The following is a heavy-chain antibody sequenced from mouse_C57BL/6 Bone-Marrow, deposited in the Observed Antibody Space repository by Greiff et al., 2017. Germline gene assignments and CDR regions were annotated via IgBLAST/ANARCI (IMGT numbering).Heavy chain of an antibody. CDR3: ARDVYEAY. Sequence: QVQLKESGAELVRPGASVKLSCKASGYNFTSYGISWVKQRTGQGLEWIGEIYPRSGNTYYNEKFKGKATLTADKSSSTAYMELRSLTSADSAVYYCARDVYEAYWGQGTLVTVSA. D-gene: IGHD1-1*01. V-gene: IGHV1-81*01. CDR2: IYPRSGNT. CDR1: GYNFTSYG. J-gene: IGHJ3*01.